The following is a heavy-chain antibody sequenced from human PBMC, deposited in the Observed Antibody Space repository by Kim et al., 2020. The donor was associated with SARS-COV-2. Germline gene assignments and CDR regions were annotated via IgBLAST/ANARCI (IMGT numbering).Heavy chain of an antibody. Sequence: GESLKISCKGSGYSFTRYWIGWVRQMPGKGLEWMGIIYPADSDTRYSPSFQGQVTISADKSITTAYLQWSSLKASDTAIYYCAKPYGSGSYSLNYWGQGTLVTVSS. CDR2: IYPADSDT. CDR3: AKPYGSGSYSLNY. CDR1: GYSFTRYW. V-gene: IGHV5-51*01. J-gene: IGHJ4*02. D-gene: IGHD3-10*01.